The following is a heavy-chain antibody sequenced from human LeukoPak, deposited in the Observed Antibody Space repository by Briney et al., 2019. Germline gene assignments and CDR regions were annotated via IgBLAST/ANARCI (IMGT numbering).Heavy chain of an antibody. J-gene: IGHJ1*01. D-gene: IGHD1-26*01. CDR1: GGSISSSSYY. V-gene: IGHV4-39*07. Sequence: SETLSLTCTVSGGSISSSSYYWGWIRQPPGKGLEWIGSIYYSGSTYYNPSLKSRVTISVDTSKNQFSLKLSSVTAADTAVYYCARLSGSYYAEYFQHWGQGTLVTVSS. CDR2: IYYSGST. CDR3: ARLSGSYYAEYFQH.